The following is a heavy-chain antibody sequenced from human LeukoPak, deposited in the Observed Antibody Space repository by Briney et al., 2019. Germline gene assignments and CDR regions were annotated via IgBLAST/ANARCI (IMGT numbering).Heavy chain of an antibody. V-gene: IGHV3-48*01. D-gene: IGHD2-8*01. CDR3: ARSSRELVGYAPWELMPPFDY. Sequence: PGGSLRLSCAASGFTFSSYRMNWVRQAPGKGLEWVSYISSSSRTIYYADSVKGRFTISRDNAKNSLYLQMNSLGAEDTAVYYCARSSRELVGYAPWELMPPFDYWGQGTLVTVSS. CDR2: ISSSSRTI. CDR1: GFTFSSYR. J-gene: IGHJ4*02.